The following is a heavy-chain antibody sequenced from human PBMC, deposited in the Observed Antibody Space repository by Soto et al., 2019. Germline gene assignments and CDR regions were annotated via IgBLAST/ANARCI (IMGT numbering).Heavy chain of an antibody. Sequence: QVQLVQSGAEVKKPGSSMKVSCRASGGTFRSYSISWVRQDPGQGLEWMGRIIPILGVASYAQKFQGRVTITADKSTSTAYLELNSLRSEDTAVYYCARGEVATILASNWFDPWGQGTLVSVSS. CDR3: ARGEVATILASNWFDP. J-gene: IGHJ5*02. CDR1: GGTFRSYS. V-gene: IGHV1-69*02. CDR2: IIPILGVA. D-gene: IGHD5-12*01.